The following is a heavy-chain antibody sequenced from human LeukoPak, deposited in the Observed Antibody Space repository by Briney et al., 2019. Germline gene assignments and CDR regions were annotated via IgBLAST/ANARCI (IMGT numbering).Heavy chain of an antibody. CDR1: GFTFDDYY. Sequence: GGSLRLSCAASGFTFDDYYMTWIRQAPGKGLEWVSYINYDGSATDYADSVKGRFTISRDNDKKSLYLQMNSLRAEDRAVYFCASGHYGLDVWGQGTSVTVSS. CDR2: INYDGSAT. J-gene: IGHJ6*02. CDR3: ASGHYGLDV. V-gene: IGHV3-11*01.